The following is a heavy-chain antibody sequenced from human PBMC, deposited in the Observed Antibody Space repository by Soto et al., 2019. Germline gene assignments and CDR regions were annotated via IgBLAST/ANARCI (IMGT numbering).Heavy chain of an antibody. Sequence: ASVKVSCKASGYTFNSYYMHWVRQAPGQGLEWMGIINPSGGSTSYAQKFQGRVTMTRDTSTSTVYMELSSLRSEDTAVYYCARCNYYYYYGMDVWGQGTTVTSP. D-gene: IGHD4-4*01. CDR1: GYTFNSYY. CDR3: ARCNYYYYYGMDV. V-gene: IGHV1-46*02. J-gene: IGHJ6*02. CDR2: INPSGGST.